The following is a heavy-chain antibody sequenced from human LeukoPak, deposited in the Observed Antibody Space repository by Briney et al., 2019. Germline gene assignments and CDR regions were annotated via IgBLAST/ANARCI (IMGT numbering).Heavy chain of an antibody. CDR3: ASWAGKRPVAAAGTEGY. D-gene: IGHD6-13*01. CDR1: GGTFSSYA. CDR2: IIPIFGTA. J-gene: IGHJ4*02. Sequence: SVKVSCKASGGTFSSYAISWVRQTPGQGLEWMGRIIPIFGTANYAQKFQGRVTITTDESTSTAYMELSSLRSEDTAVYYCASWAGKRPVAAAGTEGYWGQGTLVTVSS. V-gene: IGHV1-69*05.